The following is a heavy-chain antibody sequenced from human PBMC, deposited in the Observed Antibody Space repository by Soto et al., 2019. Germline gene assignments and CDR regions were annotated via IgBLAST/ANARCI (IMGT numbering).Heavy chain of an antibody. D-gene: IGHD3-22*01. J-gene: IGHJ4*02. CDR1: GGSISSYY. V-gene: IGHV4-59*01. CDR3: ARSGYYDSSGYYSRSPFDY. CDR2: IDYSGST. Sequence: SETLCLTCTVSGGSISSYYWSWIRQPPGKGLEWIGYIDYSGSTNYNPSLKSRVTISVDTSKNQFSLKLSSVTAADTAVYYCARSGYYDSSGYYSRSPFDYWGQGTLVTV.